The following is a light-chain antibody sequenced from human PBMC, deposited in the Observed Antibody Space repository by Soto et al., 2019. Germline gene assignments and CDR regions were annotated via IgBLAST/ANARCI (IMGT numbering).Light chain of an antibody. Sequence: QSALTQPASVSGSPGQSITISCTGTSSDIGGYNYVSWYQQHPGKAPKLMIYDVSDRPSGVSNRFSGSKSGNTASLTISGLQAEDEAHYYCSSYGSSVTLLFGEGTQLTVL. CDR2: DVS. J-gene: IGLJ2*01. V-gene: IGLV2-14*01. CDR1: SSDIGGYNY. CDR3: SSYGSSVTLL.